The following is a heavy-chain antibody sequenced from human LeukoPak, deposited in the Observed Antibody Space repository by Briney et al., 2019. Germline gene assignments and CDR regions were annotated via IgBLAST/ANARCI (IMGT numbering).Heavy chain of an antibody. D-gene: IGHD6-13*01. CDR3: ARVSTAAVIDY. Sequence: SQTLSLTCTVSGGSISSGGYYWSWIRQHPGKGLEWIGYIYYSGSTYYNPSLRSRVTISVDTSKNQFSLKLSSVTAADTAVYYRARVSTAAVIDYWGQGTLITVSS. CDR1: GGSISSGGYY. J-gene: IGHJ4*02. CDR2: IYYSGST. V-gene: IGHV4-31*03.